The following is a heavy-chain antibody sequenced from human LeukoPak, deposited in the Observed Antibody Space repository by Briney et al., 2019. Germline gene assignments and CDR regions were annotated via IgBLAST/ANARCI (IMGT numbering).Heavy chain of an antibody. CDR1: GFTFDDYT. D-gene: IGHD3-16*01. J-gene: IGHJ6*03. CDR3: AKGTLGGNYYMDV. V-gene: IGHV3-43*01. CDR2: ISWDGGST. Sequence: GGSLRLSCAASGFTFDDYTMHWVRQAPGKGLERVSLISWDGGSTYYADSVKGRFTISRDNSKNSLYLQMNSLRTEDTALYYCAKGTLGGNYYMDVWGKGTTVTVSS.